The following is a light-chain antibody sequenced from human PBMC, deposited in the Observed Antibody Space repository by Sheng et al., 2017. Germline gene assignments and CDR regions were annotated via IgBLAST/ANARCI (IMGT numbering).Light chain of an antibody. J-gene: IGLJ2*01. V-gene: IGLV3-10*01. CDR2: EDA. CDR3: YSPDSSGDHRV. Sequence: YELTQPPSVSVSPGQTARITCSGDALPKKYSYWYQQKSGQAPXLVIYEDAKRPSGIPERFSASSSGTTATLTISGARVEDEAVYYCYSPDSSGDHRVFGGGTRLTVL. CDR1: ALPKKY.